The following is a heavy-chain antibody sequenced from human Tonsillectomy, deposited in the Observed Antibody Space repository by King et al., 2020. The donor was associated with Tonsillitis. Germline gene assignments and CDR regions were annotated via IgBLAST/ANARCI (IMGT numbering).Heavy chain of an antibody. CDR3: AKDRSYSGTYPDAFDI. V-gene: IGHV3-30*02. J-gene: IGHJ3*02. CDR1: GFTFRTYG. Sequence: VQLVESGGGMVQPGGSLRLSCAASGFTFRTYGMHWVRQAPGKGPEWVAFIRYDGRNKYYVDSVKGRFTISRDNSRNTLYLQMNSLRPEDTAVYYCAKDRSYSGTYPDAFDIWGQGTMVTVSS. CDR2: IRYDGRNK. D-gene: IGHD1-26*01.